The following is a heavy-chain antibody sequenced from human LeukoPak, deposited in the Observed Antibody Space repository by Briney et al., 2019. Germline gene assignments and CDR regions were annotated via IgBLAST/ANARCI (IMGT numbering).Heavy chain of an antibody. V-gene: IGHV3-23*01. Sequence: GESLRLACAAYGFTLSTDARGWVRQAPGRGVGWVSALSCSCDSTYYADSAKGRFTISRDNSNHTLYLQMNSLRAEDTAVYNCAKVATRVNYFDYWGQGTLVTVSS. CDR2: LSCSCDST. J-gene: IGHJ4*02. CDR3: AKVATRVNYFDY. D-gene: IGHD3-10*01. CDR1: GFTLSTDA.